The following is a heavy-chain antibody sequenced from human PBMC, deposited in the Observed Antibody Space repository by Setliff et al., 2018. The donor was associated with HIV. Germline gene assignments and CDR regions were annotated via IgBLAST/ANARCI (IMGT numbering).Heavy chain of an antibody. Sequence: PSETLSLTCTVSGASISGYFWTWMRQVPGKGLEWLGYINYSGETNYNPSLRRRVTISIDTSTNQFSLKIDSMTASDTAIYYCARHAAATISSVWYANAAFDVWGQGTGVTVS. CDR3: ARHAAATISSVWYANAAFDV. CDR1: GASISGYF. CDR2: INYSGET. J-gene: IGHJ3*01. D-gene: IGHD3-22*01. V-gene: IGHV4-59*08.